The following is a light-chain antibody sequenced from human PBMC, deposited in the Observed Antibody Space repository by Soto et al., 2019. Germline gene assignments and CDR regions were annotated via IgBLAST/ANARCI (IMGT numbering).Light chain of an antibody. J-gene: IGLJ2*01. CDR3: QSYDSSTVV. Sequence: NFMLTQPHSVSESPGKTVTISCTRSSGSIASNDVQWYQQRPGSAPTTVIYENNQRPSGVPDRFSGSTDGSSNSASLTISGLQTEDEADYYCQSYDSSTVVFGGGT. CDR2: ENN. V-gene: IGLV6-57*04. CDR1: SGSIASND.